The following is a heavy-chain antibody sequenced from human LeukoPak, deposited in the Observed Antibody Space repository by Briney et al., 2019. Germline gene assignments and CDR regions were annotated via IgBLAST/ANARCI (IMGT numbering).Heavy chain of an antibody. CDR1: GYTFTNYG. CDR3: ARDLIRGYSYDMGY. D-gene: IGHD5-18*01. Sequence: ASVKVSCKASGYTFTNYGISWVRQAPGQGLEWMGWISAYNGNTNYAQKFQGRVTITADESTSTADMELSSLRSEDTAVYYCARDLIRGYSYDMGYWGQGTLVTVSS. V-gene: IGHV1-18*01. J-gene: IGHJ4*02. CDR2: ISAYNGNT.